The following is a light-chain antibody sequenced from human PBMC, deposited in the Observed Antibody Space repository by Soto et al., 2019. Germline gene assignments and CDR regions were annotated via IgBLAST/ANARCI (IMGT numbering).Light chain of an antibody. Sequence: QSALTQPASVSGSPGQSIAISCTGSSSDIGIYKYVSWYQQHPGKVPKLIIYEVTNRPSGVSNRFSGSKSGNTASLTISGLQAEDEADYYCSSFAGSYSYVFGTATKLTVL. CDR1: SSDIGIYKY. V-gene: IGLV2-14*01. J-gene: IGLJ1*01. CDR2: EVT. CDR3: SSFAGSYSYV.